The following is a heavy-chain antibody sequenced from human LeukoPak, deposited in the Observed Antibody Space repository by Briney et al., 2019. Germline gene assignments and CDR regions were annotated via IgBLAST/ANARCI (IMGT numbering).Heavy chain of an antibody. CDR3: ARDREVAALDY. Sequence: GGSLRLSCAASGFTFSSYGMHWVRQAPGKGLEWVAVIWYDGSNKYYADSVKGRFTISRDNSENTLYLQMNSLRAEDTAVYYCARDREVAALDYWGQGTLVTVSS. D-gene: IGHD6-19*01. V-gene: IGHV3-33*01. CDR1: GFTFSSYG. CDR2: IWYDGSNK. J-gene: IGHJ4*02.